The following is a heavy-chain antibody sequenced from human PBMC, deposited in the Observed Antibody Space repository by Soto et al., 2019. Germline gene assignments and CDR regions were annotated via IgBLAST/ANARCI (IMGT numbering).Heavy chain of an antibody. CDR3: ARAPVVVAASAGFDY. Sequence: PSETLSLTCTVSGGSISSGDYYWSWIRQPPGKGLEWIGYIYYSGSTYYNPSLKSRVTISVDTSKNQFSLKLSSVTAADTAVYYCARAPVVVAASAGFDYWGQGTLVTVPS. D-gene: IGHD2-15*01. V-gene: IGHV4-30-4*01. CDR2: IYYSGST. CDR1: GGSISSGDYY. J-gene: IGHJ4*02.